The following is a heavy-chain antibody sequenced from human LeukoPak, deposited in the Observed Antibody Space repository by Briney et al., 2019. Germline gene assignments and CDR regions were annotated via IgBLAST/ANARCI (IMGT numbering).Heavy chain of an antibody. D-gene: IGHD5-18*01. J-gene: IGHJ6*02. Sequence: ASVKVSCKASGYIFPSYGISWVRQAPGQGLEWMGWISASNGNTNYAQKLQGRVTMTTDTSTSTAYMDLRSLRSDDTAVYYCARNGHSYGQTYYYGMDVWGQGTTVTVSS. CDR3: ARNGHSYGQTYYYGMDV. V-gene: IGHV1-18*01. CDR2: ISASNGNT. CDR1: GYIFPSYG.